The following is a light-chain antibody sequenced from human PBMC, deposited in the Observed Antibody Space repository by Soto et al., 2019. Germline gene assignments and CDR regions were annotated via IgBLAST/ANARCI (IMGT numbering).Light chain of an antibody. CDR3: GTWDSGLSGFV. CDR1: NSNIGNNY. V-gene: IGLV1-51*02. Sequence: QSVLTQPPSVSAAPGQKVTISCSGSNSNIGNNYVYWYQQFPGAAPKLLMYENAKRASGIPDRFSGSKSGTAATLAITGIQTGDEADYYCGTWDSGLSGFVLGTGTKLTVL. CDR2: ENA. J-gene: IGLJ1*01.